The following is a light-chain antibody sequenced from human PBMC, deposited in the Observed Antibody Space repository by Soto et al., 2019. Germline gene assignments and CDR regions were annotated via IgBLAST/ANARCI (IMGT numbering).Light chain of an antibody. Sequence: EIVLTQSPGTLSLSPGERATLSCRARQSVSSSYLAWYQQKPGQAPRPLIYGASSRAIGIPDRFSGSGSGTDFTLTTSRLESEDFAVYYCQQYGSSPWTFGQGTKVDIK. CDR3: QQYGSSPWT. CDR2: GAS. J-gene: IGKJ1*01. CDR1: QSVSSSY. V-gene: IGKV3-20*01.